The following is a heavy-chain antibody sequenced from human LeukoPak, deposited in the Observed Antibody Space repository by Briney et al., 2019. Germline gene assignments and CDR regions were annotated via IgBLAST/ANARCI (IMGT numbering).Heavy chain of an antibody. J-gene: IGHJ6*02. V-gene: IGHV1-46*01. D-gene: IGHD6-19*01. CDR3: ARDGEPAVPGGAYFYGMDV. CDR2: INPSGGGT. CDR1: GYTFTSYY. Sequence: ASVKLSCKASGYTFTSYYMHWIRQAPGQGLELMGIINPSGGGTSYEQKFQGRVTMTGDTSTSTVYLELSSLTSDDTAVYYCARDGEPAVPGGAYFYGMDVWGQGTTVTVSS.